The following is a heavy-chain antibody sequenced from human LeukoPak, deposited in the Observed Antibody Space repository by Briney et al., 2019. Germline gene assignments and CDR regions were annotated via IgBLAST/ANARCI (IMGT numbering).Heavy chain of an antibody. CDR2: IKKDGSEK. D-gene: IGHD5-24*01. J-gene: IGHJ4*02. Sequence: GGSLRLSCAASGFTFSSYSMNWVRQTPGKGLEWVANIKKDGSEKNYVDSVKGRFTISRDNAKNSLYLQMNSLRAEDTAVYYCAADGYISPFDYWGQGTLVTAS. CDR3: AADGYISPFDY. CDR1: GFTFSSYS. V-gene: IGHV3-7*01.